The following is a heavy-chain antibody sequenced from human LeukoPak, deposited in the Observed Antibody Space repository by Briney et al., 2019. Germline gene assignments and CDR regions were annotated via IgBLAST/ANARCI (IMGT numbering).Heavy chain of an antibody. D-gene: IGHD6-13*01. CDR2: IYTSGST. J-gene: IGHJ4*02. CDR3: ANLYSSSWYGYYFDY. V-gene: IGHV4-4*07. CDR1: GGSISSYY. Sequence: SETLSLTCTVSGGSISSYYWSWIRQPAGKGLEWIGRIYTSGSTNYNPSLKSRVTMSVDTSKNQFSLKLSSVTAADTAVYYCANLYSSSWYGYYFDYWGQGTLVTVSS.